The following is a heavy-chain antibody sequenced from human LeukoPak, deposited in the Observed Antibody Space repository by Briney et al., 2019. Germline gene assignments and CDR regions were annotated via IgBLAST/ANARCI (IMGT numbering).Heavy chain of an antibody. V-gene: IGHV3-74*01. D-gene: IGHD2-2*01. J-gene: IGHJ4*02. CDR1: GNYW. Sequence: GGSLRLSCAASGNYWMHWVRQAPGKGLVWVSHINSDGSWTSYADSVKGRFTISKDNAKNTVYLQRNNLRAEDTAVYYCVSFYETYWGRGTLVTVSS. CDR3: VSFYETY. CDR2: INSDGSWT.